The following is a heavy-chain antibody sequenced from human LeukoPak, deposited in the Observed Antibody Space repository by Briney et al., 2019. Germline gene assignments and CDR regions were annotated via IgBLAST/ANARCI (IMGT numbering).Heavy chain of an antibody. V-gene: IGHV3-33*01. CDR1: GFTFSSYG. J-gene: IGHJ4*02. Sequence: GGSLRLSCAASGFTFSSYGMHWVRQAPGKGLEWVAVIWYDGINKYYADSVKGRFTISRDNSKDTLYLQMNSLRAEDTAVYYCARLSCSSTSCSTYDYWGQGTLVTVSS. CDR2: IWYDGINK. CDR3: ARLSCSSTSCSTYDY. D-gene: IGHD2-2*01.